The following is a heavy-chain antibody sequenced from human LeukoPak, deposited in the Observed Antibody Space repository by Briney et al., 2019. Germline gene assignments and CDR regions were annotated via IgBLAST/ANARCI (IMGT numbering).Heavy chain of an antibody. CDR1: GFTFSTYP. V-gene: IGHV3-23*01. D-gene: IGHD2-2*02. Sequence: GGSLRLSCAVSGFTFSTYPMSWVRQAPGTGLEWVSLISGNGAQTYYADSVKGRFTISRDNSKNTLYLQMNSLRAEDTAVYYCAKGYCSSTSCYRGYYYYGMDVWGQGTTVTVSS. J-gene: IGHJ6*02. CDR2: ISGNGAQT. CDR3: AKGYCSSTSCYRGYYYYGMDV.